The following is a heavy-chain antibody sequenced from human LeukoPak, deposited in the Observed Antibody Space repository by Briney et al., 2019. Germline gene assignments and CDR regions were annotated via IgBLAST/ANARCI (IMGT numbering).Heavy chain of an antibody. V-gene: IGHV1-8*02. D-gene: IGHD3-10*01. J-gene: IGHJ6*02. CDR1: GYTFTGYY. Sequence: GASVKVSCKASGYTFTGYYMHWVRQAPGQGLECMGWMNPDSGNTGYAQRFQGRVTMTGDSSRSTAYMELSSLTSEDTAVYYCTRTLVRGVFGMDVWGQGTTVTVSS. CDR2: MNPDSGNT. CDR3: TRTLVRGVFGMDV.